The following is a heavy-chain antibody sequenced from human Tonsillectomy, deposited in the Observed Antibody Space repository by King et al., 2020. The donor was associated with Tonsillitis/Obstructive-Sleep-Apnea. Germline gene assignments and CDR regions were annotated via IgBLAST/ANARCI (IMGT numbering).Heavy chain of an antibody. J-gene: IGHJ4*02. D-gene: IGHD5-12*01. CDR2: ISYDGSNK. Sequence: VQLVEAGGGVVQPGRSLRLSCAASAFTFSRHAMHWVRQAPGKGLEWGAVISYDGSNKYYADSVKGRFTISRDNSKNKLYLQMNSLRAEDTAVYYCAREREREYSGYDRGIDYWGQGTLVTVSS. CDR1: AFTFSRHA. V-gene: IGHV3-30*01. CDR3: AREREREYSGYDRGIDY.